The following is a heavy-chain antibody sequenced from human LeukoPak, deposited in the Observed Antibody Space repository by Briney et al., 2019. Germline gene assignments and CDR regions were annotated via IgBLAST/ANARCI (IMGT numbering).Heavy chain of an antibody. V-gene: IGHV3-23*01. CDR2: ISGSGDTT. Sequence: GGSLRLSCAASGFTFSNYAMSWVRQAPGGGLEWVSAISGSGDTTFHADSVKGRFTTSRDNSKNTLSLQMSGLRVEDSAGYFCAKDASAWWYHRAYMNVWGTGTTVTVSS. CDR1: GFTFSNYA. J-gene: IGHJ6*03. D-gene: IGHD2-15*01. CDR3: AKDASAWWYHRAYMNV.